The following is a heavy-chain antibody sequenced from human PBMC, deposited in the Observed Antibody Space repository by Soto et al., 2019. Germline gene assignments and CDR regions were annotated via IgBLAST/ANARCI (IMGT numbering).Heavy chain of an antibody. J-gene: IGHJ6*02. CDR3: ARLHGYCISSSYHGHYAMDV. CDR1: SASISSSSYT. D-gene: IGHD2-2*01. CDR2: IYYSGST. V-gene: IGHV4-39*01. Sequence: PSETLSLTCTVSSASISSSSYTWGWIRQPPGKGLEWIGSIYYSGSTYYNPSLNSRVTVSVDTSKNQFSLKVTSVTAADTAVYYCARLHGYCISSSYHGHYAMDVWGQGTTVT.